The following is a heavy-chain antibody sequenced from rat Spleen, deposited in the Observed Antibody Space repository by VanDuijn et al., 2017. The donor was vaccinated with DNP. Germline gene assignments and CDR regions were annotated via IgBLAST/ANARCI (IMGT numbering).Heavy chain of an antibody. CDR3: IRRGGKGLFAY. Sequence: EVQLVESGGGLVQPGTSLKLSCAASGFSFSDYAMAWVRQSPKKGLEWVGNIMDDGSGTYYRDSVKGRFTISRDNAQSTLYLQMVSLRSEDTATYFCIRRGGKGLFAYWGQGTLVTVSS. CDR2: IMDDGSGT. CDR1: GFSFSDYA. V-gene: IGHV5-17*01. J-gene: IGHJ3*01.